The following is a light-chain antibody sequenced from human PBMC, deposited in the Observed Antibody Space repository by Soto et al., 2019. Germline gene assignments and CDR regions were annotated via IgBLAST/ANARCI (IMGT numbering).Light chain of an antibody. J-gene: IGLJ1*01. CDR3: CSYAGTYV. CDR1: SSDVGSYNL. Sequence: QSALTQPASVSGSLGQSITISCTGTSSDVGSYNLVSWYQHHPGKAPKLMIFEVSKRPSGVSNRFSGSKSGNTASLTISGLQAEDEAEYSCCSYAGTYVFGTGTKLTVL. V-gene: IGLV2-23*02. CDR2: EVS.